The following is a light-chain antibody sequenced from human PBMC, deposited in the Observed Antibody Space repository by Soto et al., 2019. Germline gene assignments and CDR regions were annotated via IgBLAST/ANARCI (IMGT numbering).Light chain of an antibody. Sequence: QSVLTQPPSASGTPGQRVTISCSGSSTSIGSNTVNWYQHLPGTAPRLLIYSNNQRPSGVPGRFSGSKSGTSASLAISGLQSEDEAFYYCATWDGTLTAPVVFGGGTKLTVL. V-gene: IGLV1-44*01. CDR1: STSIGSNT. CDR3: ATWDGTLTAPVV. CDR2: SNN. J-gene: IGLJ2*01.